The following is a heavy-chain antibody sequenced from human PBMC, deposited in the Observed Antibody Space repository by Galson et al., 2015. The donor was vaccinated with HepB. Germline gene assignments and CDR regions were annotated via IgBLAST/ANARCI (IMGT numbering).Heavy chain of an antibody. CDR1: GGTFSSYYA. J-gene: IGHJ6*02. Sequence: SVKVSCKASGGTFSSYYAISWVRQAPGQGLEWMGTLIPIFGTTNNPQKFQGRVAMTADESTSTAYMELSSLKSEGTAIYYCAKSRFLEWVGSSGKEYKYYAMDVWGRGTTVTVSS. CDR3: AKSRFLEWVGSSGKEYKYYAMDV. CDR2: LIPIFGTT. D-gene: IGHD3-3*01. V-gene: IGHV1-69*13.